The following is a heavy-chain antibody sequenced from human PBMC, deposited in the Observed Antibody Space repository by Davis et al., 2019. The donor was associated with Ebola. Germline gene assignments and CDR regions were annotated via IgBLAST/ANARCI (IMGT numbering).Heavy chain of an antibody. J-gene: IGHJ6*02. CDR1: GVSIRSSNYY. CDR2: IFYTGTT. CDR3: ARVARYCSSTSCYTLAAYYYGMDV. Sequence: MPSATLSLTCSLSGVSIRSSNYYCSWVRQPPGKGLEWIGSIFYTGTTYFNPSLSSRVAVSVDTSKNHFSLKLSSVTAADTAVYYCARVARYCSSTSCYTLAAYYYGMDVWGQGTTVTVSS. V-gene: IGHV4-39*02. D-gene: IGHD2-2*02.